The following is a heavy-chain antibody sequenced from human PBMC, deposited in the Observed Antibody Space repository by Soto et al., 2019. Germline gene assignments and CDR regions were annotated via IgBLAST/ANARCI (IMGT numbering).Heavy chain of an antibody. CDR3: ARSQLDYDFWSGYFHYFDY. CDR2: ISAYNGNT. CDR1: GYTFTSYG. V-gene: IGHV1-18*01. J-gene: IGHJ4*02. Sequence: ASVKVSCKASGYTFTSYGIIWVRQAPGQGLEWMGWISAYNGNTNYAQKLQGRVTMTTDTSTSTAYMELRSLRSDDTAVYYCARSQLDYDFWSGYFHYFDYWGQGTLVTVSS. D-gene: IGHD3-3*01.